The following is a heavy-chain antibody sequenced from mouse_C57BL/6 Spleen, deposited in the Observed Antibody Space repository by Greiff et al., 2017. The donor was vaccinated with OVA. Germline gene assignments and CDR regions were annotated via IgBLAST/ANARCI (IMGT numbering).Heavy chain of an antibody. V-gene: IGHV5-6*01. D-gene: IGHD2-3*01. J-gene: IGHJ4*01. CDR2: ISSGGSYT. CDR3: ASYDGYPYYAMDY. Sequence: EVQVVESGGDLVKPGGSLKLSCAASGFTFSSYGMSWVRQTPDKRLEWVATISSGGSYTYYPDSVKGRFTISRDNAKNTLYLQMSSLKSEDTAMYYCASYDGYPYYAMDYWGQGTSVTVSS. CDR1: GFTFSSYG.